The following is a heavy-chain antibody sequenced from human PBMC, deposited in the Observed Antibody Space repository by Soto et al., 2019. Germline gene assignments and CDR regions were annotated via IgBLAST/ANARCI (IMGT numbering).Heavy chain of an antibody. D-gene: IGHD2-15*01. CDR3: ARDYYTRLGHCSGGGCPLDY. CDR1: GFTFSTYW. Sequence: EVQLVESGGGLVQPGGSLRLSCAASGFTFSTYWMHWVRQAPGKGLVWVSRINSDGSSTNYADSVKGRFTISRDNAENTLYLEINNRRAEDTAVYYCARDYYTRLGHCSGGGCPLDYWGQGTLVTVSS. V-gene: IGHV3-74*01. J-gene: IGHJ4*02. CDR2: INSDGSST.